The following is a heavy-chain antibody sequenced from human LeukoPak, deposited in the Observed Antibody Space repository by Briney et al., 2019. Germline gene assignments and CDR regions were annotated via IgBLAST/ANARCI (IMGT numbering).Heavy chain of an antibody. CDR1: GYTFTSYA. CDR2: INAGNGNT. CDR3: ARGAIVVVNFGSPYDY. V-gene: IGHV1-3*01. J-gene: IGHJ4*02. Sequence: GASVKVSCKASGYTFTSYAMHWVRQAPGQRLEWMGWINAGNGNTKYSQKFQGRVTITRDTSASTAYMELSSLRSEDTAVYYCARGAIVVVNFGSPYDYWGQGTLVTVSS. D-gene: IGHD3-22*01.